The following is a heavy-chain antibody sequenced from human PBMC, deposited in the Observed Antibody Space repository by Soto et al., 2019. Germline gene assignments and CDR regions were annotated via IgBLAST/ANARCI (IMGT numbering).Heavy chain of an antibody. D-gene: IGHD3-22*01. CDR2: ISSSSSYI. CDR1: GFTFSSYS. J-gene: IGHJ4*02. Sequence: EVQLVESGGGLVKPGGSLRLSCAASGFTFSSYSMNWVRQAPGKGLEWVSSISSSSSYIYYADSVKGRFTISRDNAKNSLCLQMNSLRAEDTAVYYCARAYYYDSSGYYGYFDYWGQGTLVTVSS. V-gene: IGHV3-21*01. CDR3: ARAYYYDSSGYYGYFDY.